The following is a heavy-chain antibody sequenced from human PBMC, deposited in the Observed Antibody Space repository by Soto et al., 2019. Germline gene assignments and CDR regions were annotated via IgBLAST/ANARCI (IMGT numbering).Heavy chain of an antibody. CDR3: ARLAGLATISYYFDF. Sequence: QLQLQESGPGLVKPSETLSLTCSVSDDSINSDKYYWGWIRQPPGKGLEWIGSIYYRGNAYYNPSLQTRVNISLDKSRSQFSLKLNSVTAADSAVYFCARLAGLATISYYFDFWGPGALVTVSA. V-gene: IGHV4-39*01. CDR2: IYYRGNA. CDR1: DDSINSDKYY. D-gene: IGHD3-9*01. J-gene: IGHJ4*02.